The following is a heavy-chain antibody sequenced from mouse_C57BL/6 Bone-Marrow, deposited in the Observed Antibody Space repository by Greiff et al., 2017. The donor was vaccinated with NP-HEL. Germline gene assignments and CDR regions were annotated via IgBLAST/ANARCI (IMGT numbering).Heavy chain of an antibody. CDR2: IDPETGGT. CDR1: GYTFTDYE. Sequence: QVQLQQSGAELVRPGASVTLSCKASGYTFTDYEMHWVKQTPVHGLEWIGAIDPETGGTAYNQKFKGKAILTADKSSSTAYMELRSLTSEDSAVYYCTNLYGSSLHWYFDVWGTGTTVTVSS. CDR3: TNLYGSSLHWYFDV. V-gene: IGHV1-15*01. D-gene: IGHD1-1*01. J-gene: IGHJ1*03.